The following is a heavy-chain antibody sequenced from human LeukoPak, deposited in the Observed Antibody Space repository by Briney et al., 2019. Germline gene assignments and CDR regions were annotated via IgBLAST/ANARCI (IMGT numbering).Heavy chain of an antibody. CDR3: ARGRPHGNDY. D-gene: IGHD4-23*01. CDR2: IASDGSST. CDR1: GFTFSSYW. J-gene: IGHJ4*02. V-gene: IGHV3-74*01. Sequence: GGSLRLSCAASGFTFSSYWMNWVRQAPGKGLVWVSRIASDGSSTTYADSVKGRSSISRDNAKNTLNLQMNSLRVEDTAVYYCARGRPHGNDYWGQGTLVTVSS.